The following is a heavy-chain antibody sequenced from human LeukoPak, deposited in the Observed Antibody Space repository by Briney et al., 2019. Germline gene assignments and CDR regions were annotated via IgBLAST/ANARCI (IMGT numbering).Heavy chain of an antibody. Sequence: SVKVSCKASGYTFTSYGISWVRQAPGHGLEWMGGIIPLKGTSKLTQKLQDRATISADESTNTVYMEVRSLRSEDTALYYCATYDVLTGFEYWGQGTLVIVSS. V-gene: IGHV1-69*13. J-gene: IGHJ4*02. CDR1: GYTFTSYG. CDR3: ATYDVLTGFEY. CDR2: IIPLKGTS. D-gene: IGHD3-9*01.